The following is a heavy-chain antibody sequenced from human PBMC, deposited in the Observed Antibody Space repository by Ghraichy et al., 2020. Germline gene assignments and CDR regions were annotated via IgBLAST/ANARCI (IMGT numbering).Heavy chain of an antibody. D-gene: IGHD3-22*01. V-gene: IGHV3-21*01. CDR3: AIHFPYYYDSIGPAFDI. CDR1: GFTFSSYS. CDR2: ISSSSSYI. Sequence: GGSLRLSCAASGFTFSSYSMNWVRQAPGKGLEWVSSISSSSSYIYYADSVKGRFTISRDNAKNSLYLQMNSLRAEDTAVYYCAIHFPYYYDSIGPAFDIWGQGTMVTVSS. J-gene: IGHJ3*02.